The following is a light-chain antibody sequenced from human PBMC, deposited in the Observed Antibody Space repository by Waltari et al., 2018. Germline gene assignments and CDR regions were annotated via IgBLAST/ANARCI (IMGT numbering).Light chain of an antibody. CDR3: CSYAGSSRGV. Sequence: QSALTQPASVSGSPGQSITTSCTGTSSDAGSYNLVSWYQQHPGKAPKLMIYAGSKRPSGVSNRFSGSKSGNTASLTISGLQAEDEADYYCCSYAGSSRGVFGGGTKLTVL. CDR1: SSDAGSYNL. V-gene: IGLV2-23*01. CDR2: AGS. J-gene: IGLJ2*01.